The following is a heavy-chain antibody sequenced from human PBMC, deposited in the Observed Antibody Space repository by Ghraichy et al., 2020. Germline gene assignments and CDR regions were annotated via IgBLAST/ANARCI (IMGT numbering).Heavy chain of an antibody. V-gene: IGHV1-2*06. CDR3: ARHITILGENFDS. D-gene: IGHD3-3*01. CDR2: INPDSGVT. Sequence: ASVKVSCKASGYSFTDYYIHWVRQAPRQGLEWMGRINPDSGVTDYAHKFHVRVTMTRDTSINTAYMELSSLRSDDTAIFYCARHITILGENFDSWGQEALVTVSS. CDR1: GYSFTDYY. J-gene: IGHJ4*02.